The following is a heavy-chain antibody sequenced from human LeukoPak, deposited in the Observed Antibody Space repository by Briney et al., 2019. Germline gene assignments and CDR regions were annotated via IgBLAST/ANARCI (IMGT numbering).Heavy chain of an antibody. CDR1: GGTVSRYP. J-gene: IGHJ5*02. CDR3: ARDRPGRYCSTISCYSASPFDP. CDR2: IIPIFGTA. D-gene: IGHD2-2*02. V-gene: IGHV1-69*13. Sequence: SVKVSCTASGGTVSRYPISWVRQAPGQGLEWMGGIIPIFGTANYAQKFQGRVTITADESTSTAYMELSSLRSEDTAVYYCARDRPGRYCSTISCYSASPFDPWGQGTLVTVSS.